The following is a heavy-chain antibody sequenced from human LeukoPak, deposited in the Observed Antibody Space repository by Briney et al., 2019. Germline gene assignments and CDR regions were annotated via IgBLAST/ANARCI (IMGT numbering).Heavy chain of an antibody. CDR1: GFTFSSYW. Sequence: AGGSLRLSCAASGFTFSSYWMTWVRQAPGRGLEWVANIKHDGSEKYCVDSVKGRFTISRDNAKNSLYLQMNSLRAEDTAVYYCARTLGYCSSTNCFLTFDYWGQGTLVTVSS. V-gene: IGHV3-7*04. CDR2: IKHDGSEK. D-gene: IGHD2-2*01. CDR3: ARTLGYCSSTNCFLTFDY. J-gene: IGHJ4*02.